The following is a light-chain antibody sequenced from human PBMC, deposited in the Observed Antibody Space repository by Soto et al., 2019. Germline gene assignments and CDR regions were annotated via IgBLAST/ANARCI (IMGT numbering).Light chain of an antibody. V-gene: IGLV2-23*02. J-gene: IGLJ3*02. CDR1: SSDVGYYNL. Sequence: QSVLTQPASVSGSPGQSITISCTGTSSDVGYYNLVSWYQQHPGKAPKVLIFEVTNRPSGVSSRFSGSKSGNTASLTISGLQAEDEADYYCCSYAGSTSGVFGGGTKLTVL. CDR3: CSYAGSTSGV. CDR2: EVT.